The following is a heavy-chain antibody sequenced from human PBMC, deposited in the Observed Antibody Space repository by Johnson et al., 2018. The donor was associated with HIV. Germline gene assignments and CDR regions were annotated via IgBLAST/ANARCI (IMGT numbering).Heavy chain of an antibody. V-gene: IGHV3-53*01. Sequence: MLLVESGGGLIQRGGSLRLSCAASGFTVSSNYMSWVRQAPGKGLEWVSVIYSGGSTYYADSVKGRFTISRDNSKNTLSLQMNSLRAEDTAVYYCARSPYYDDYWSDAFDIWGQGTMVTVSS. J-gene: IGHJ3*02. D-gene: IGHD4-17*01. CDR2: IYSGGST. CDR1: GFTVSSNY. CDR3: ARSPYYDDYWSDAFDI.